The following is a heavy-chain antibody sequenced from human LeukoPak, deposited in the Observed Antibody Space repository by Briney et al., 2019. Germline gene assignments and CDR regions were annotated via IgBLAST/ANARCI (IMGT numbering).Heavy chain of an antibody. J-gene: IGHJ6*02. CDR2: INSGGSIT. CDR1: GFTFSSYW. Sequence: GGSLRLSCAASGFTFSSYWMHWVRQAPGKGLVWVSRINSGGSITTYADFVKGRFTISRDNANNTLYLQMNSLRGEDTAVYFCARRWKLSLDVWGQGTTVTVSS. CDR3: ARRWKLSLDV. D-gene: IGHD5-24*01. V-gene: IGHV3-74*01.